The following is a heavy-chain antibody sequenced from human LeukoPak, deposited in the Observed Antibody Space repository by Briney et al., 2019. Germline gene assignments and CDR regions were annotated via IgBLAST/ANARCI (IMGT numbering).Heavy chain of an antibody. CDR3: ATGLSSGWYYFDY. Sequence: VASVKVSCKASGYTFTGYYMHWVRQAPGKGLEWMGGFDPEDGETIYAQKFQGRVTMTEDTSTDTAYMELSSLRSEDTVVYYCATGLSSGWYYFDYWGQGTLVTVSS. CDR1: GYTFTGYY. J-gene: IGHJ4*02. V-gene: IGHV1-24*01. CDR2: FDPEDGET. D-gene: IGHD6-19*01.